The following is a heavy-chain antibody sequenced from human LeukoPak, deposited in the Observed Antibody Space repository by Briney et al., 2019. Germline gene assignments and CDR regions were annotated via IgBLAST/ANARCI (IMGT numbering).Heavy chain of an antibody. CDR3: ATGEAVSDPWDY. CDR2: ISPNSCGT. CDR1: GYTFTGYY. V-gene: IGHV1-2*02. J-gene: IGHJ4*02. D-gene: IGHD6-19*01. Sequence: GASVKVSCKASGYTFTGYYIHWMRQAPGQGREWMAWISPNSCGTHYAQKFQGRVTVTRDTSISTAYMEMSSLRSDYTAVYYCATGEAVSDPWDYWGQGTLVTVSS.